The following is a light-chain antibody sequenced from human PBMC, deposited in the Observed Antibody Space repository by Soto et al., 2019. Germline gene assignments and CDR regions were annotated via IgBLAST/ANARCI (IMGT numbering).Light chain of an antibody. Sequence: DIQMTQYPSSLSASVGDRVTITCRASQGISNFLAWHQQKPGKGPKLLIYTASTLQSGVPSRFSGSGSGTDFTLPITSRQPEDVATYYCQKYKSAPWTFGQGTKVEIK. V-gene: IGKV1-27*01. CDR3: QKYKSAPWT. J-gene: IGKJ1*01. CDR1: QGISNF. CDR2: TAS.